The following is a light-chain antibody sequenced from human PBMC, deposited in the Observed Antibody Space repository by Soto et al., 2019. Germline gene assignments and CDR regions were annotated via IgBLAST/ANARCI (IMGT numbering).Light chain of an antibody. J-gene: IGLJ3*02. CDR3: SAYTTSATWV. CDR2: EAT. CDR1: GSDIGAYNY. V-gene: IGLV2-14*01. Sequence: QSVLTQPASVSGSPGQSITISCTGTGSDIGAYNYVSWYQHHPGKAPQLMIYEATDRPAGVSNRFSGSKSGNTASLTSSGFEDEAEYDYYCSAYTTSATWVFGGGTKLTVL.